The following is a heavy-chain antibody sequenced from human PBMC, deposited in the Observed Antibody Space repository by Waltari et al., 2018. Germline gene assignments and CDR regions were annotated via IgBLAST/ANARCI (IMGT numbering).Heavy chain of an antibody. CDR3: ARETYYYDSRPAFGI. Sequence: VQLVESGGGVVQPGGSLRLSCAASGFTFSSYEMNWVRQAPGKGLEWVSYISSSGSTIYYADSVKGRFTISRDNAKNSLYLQMNSLRAEDTAVYYCARETYYYDSRPAFGIWGQGTMVTVSS. CDR1: GFTFSSYE. J-gene: IGHJ3*02. V-gene: IGHV3-48*03. D-gene: IGHD3-22*01. CDR2: ISSSGSTI.